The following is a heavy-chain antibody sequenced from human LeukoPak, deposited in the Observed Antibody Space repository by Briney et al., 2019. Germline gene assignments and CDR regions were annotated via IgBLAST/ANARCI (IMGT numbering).Heavy chain of an antibody. CDR2: MNHSGST. J-gene: IGHJ5*02. V-gene: IGHV4-34*01. D-gene: IGHD3-10*01. CDR3: ARLITMARNWFDP. CDR1: GGSFSGYY. Sequence: SETLSLTCAVYGGSFSGYYWSWIRQPPGKGLEWIGEMNHSGSTKYNSSLKSRVTISVDTSKNQFSLKLTSVTAADTAVYYCARLITMARNWFDPWGQGTLVTVSS.